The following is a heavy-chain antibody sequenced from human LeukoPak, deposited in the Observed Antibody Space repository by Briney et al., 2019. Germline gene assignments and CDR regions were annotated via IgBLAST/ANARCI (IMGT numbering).Heavy chain of an antibody. J-gene: IGHJ6*03. V-gene: IGHV3-48*01. CDR2: ISSSSSTI. CDR3: ARDPEAHYYYYMDV. CDR1: GFTFSGYS. Sequence: GGSLRLSCAASGFTFSGYSMNWVRQAPGKGLEWVSYISSSSSTIYYADSVKGRFTISRDNAKNSLYLQMNSLRAEDTAVYYCARDPEAHYYYYMDVWGKGTTVTVSS.